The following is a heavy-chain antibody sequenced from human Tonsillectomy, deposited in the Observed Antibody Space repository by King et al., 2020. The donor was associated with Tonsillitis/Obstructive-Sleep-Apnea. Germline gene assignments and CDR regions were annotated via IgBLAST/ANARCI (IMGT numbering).Heavy chain of an antibody. CDR2: IDWDGDK. J-gene: IGHJ6*03. D-gene: IGHD6-25*01. CDR1: GFSPSTSGVG. CDR3: AHAATLSDYYYYMDV. Sequence: ITLKESGPTLVKPTQTLTLTCTVSGFSPSTSGVGVGWIRQPPGEALEWLALIDWDGDKRYSPSLKSRLTITKETSQNQVIITVTNMDPEDTATYYCAHAATLSDYYYYMDVWGKGTTVTVSS. V-gene: IGHV2-5*02.